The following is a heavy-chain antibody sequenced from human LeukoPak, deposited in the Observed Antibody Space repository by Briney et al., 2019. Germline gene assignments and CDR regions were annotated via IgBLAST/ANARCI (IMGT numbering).Heavy chain of an antibody. CDR1: GYTFTSYG. Sequence: ASVKVSCKASGYTFTSYGISWVRQAPGQGLEWMGWISAYNGNTNYAQKLQGRVTMTTDTSTSTAYMELSSLRSEDTAVYYCATLDWLTLGVDYWGQGTLVTVSS. CDR3: ATLDWLTLGVDY. J-gene: IGHJ4*02. CDR2: ISAYNGNT. D-gene: IGHD3/OR15-3a*01. V-gene: IGHV1-18*01.